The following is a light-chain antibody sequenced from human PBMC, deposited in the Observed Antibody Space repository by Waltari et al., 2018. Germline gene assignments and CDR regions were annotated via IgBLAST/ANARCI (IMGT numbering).Light chain of an antibody. Sequence: DIQMTQSPSSLSASVGDRVTITCQASQDISSYLNWYLKKPGKAPKLLISDVSTLETGVPSTFSGAASGTHFTLTITSLQPEDIGTYYCQRYDNLPTFTFGPGTKLEI. CDR1: QDISSY. J-gene: IGKJ2*01. CDR3: QRYDNLPTFT. CDR2: DVS. V-gene: IGKV1-33*01.